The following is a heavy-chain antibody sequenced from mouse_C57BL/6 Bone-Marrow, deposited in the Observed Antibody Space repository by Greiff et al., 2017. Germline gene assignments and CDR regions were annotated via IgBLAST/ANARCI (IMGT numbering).Heavy chain of an antibody. Sequence: QVQLQQSGAELVKPGASVKLSSKASGYTFTEYTIHWVKQRSGQGLEWIGWFYPGSGSIKYNEKFKDKATLTADKSSSTVYMALSRLTSEDSAVYFCARHKGHYGSSPYYAMDYWGQGTSVTVSS. CDR3: ARHKGHYGSSPYYAMDY. V-gene: IGHV1-62-2*01. J-gene: IGHJ4*01. CDR1: GYTFTEYT. CDR2: FYPGSGSI. D-gene: IGHD1-1*01.